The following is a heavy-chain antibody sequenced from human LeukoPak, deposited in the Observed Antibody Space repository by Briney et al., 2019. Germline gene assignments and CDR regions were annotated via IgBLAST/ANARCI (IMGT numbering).Heavy chain of an antibody. V-gene: IGHV1-46*01. Sequence: ASVKVSCKASGYTFTSYYMHWVRQAPGQGLEWMGIINPSGGSTSYAQKFQGRVTMTRDTSTSTVYMELSSLRSEDTAVYYCARGEDIVVVVAAESLDYWGQGTLVTVSS. CDR1: GYTFTSYY. D-gene: IGHD2-15*01. CDR2: INPSGGST. J-gene: IGHJ4*02. CDR3: ARGEDIVVVVAAESLDY.